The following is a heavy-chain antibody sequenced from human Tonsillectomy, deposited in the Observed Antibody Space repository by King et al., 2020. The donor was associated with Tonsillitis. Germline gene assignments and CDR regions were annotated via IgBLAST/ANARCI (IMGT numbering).Heavy chain of an antibody. J-gene: IGHJ4*02. D-gene: IGHD1-1*01. CDR1: GGSFSGYY. V-gene: IGHV4-34*01. CDR3: ARGPPGNGYFDY. Sequence: VQLQQWGAGLFKPSETLSLTCAVYGGSFSGYYWSWIRQPPGKGLELVGEINHSGSTNYNPSLKSRVTISVDTSKNQFSLKLSSVTAADTAVYYCARGPPGNGYFDYWGQGTLVTVSS. CDR2: INHSGST.